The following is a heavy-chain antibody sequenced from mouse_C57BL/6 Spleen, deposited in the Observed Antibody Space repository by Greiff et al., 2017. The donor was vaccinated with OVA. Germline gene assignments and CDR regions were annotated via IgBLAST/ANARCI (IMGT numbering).Heavy chain of an antibody. CDR3: ARWAYDYDEGDY. CDR1: GYAFSSYW. CDR2: IYPGDGDT. J-gene: IGHJ2*01. V-gene: IGHV1-80*01. D-gene: IGHD2-4*01. Sequence: QVHVKQSGAELVKPGASVKISCKASGYAFSSYWMNWVKQRPGKGLEWIGQIYPGDGDTNYNGKFKGKATLTADKSSSTAYMQLSCLTSEDSAVYFCARWAYDYDEGDYWGQGTTLTVSS.